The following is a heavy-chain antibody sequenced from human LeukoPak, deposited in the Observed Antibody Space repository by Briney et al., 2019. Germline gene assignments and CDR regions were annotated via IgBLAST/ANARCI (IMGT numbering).Heavy chain of an antibody. V-gene: IGHV5-51*01. CDR3: ARHLPNRVLYSSSLYYSDY. D-gene: IGHD6-13*01. J-gene: IGHJ4*02. CDR1: GYSFTSYW. Sequence: GESLRISCKGSGYSFTSYWIGWVRQMPGKGLEWMGIIYPGDSDTRYSPSFQGQVTISADKSISTAYLQWSSLKASDTAMYYCARHLPNRVLYSSSLYYSDYWGQGTLVTVSS. CDR2: IYPGDSDT.